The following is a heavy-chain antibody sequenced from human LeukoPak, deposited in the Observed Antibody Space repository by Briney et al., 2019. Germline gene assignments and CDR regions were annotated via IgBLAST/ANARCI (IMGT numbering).Heavy chain of an antibody. V-gene: IGHV1-18*01. J-gene: IGHJ4*02. CDR1: GYTFISYS. CDR2: ISPYSGNT. CDR3: ARVESSSSEVDY. Sequence: GASVKVSCKASGYTFISYSLTWVRQAPGQGLEWMGWISPYSGNTNYAENFQDRVTLTTDTSTGTAYMELRSLRSEDTAVYYCARVESSSSEVDYWGQGTLVTVSS. D-gene: IGHD6-6*01.